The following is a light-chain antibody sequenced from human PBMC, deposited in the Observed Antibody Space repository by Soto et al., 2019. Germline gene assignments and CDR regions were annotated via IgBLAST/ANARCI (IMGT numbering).Light chain of an antibody. CDR1: SSDIGGSNW. CDR2: VVS. CDR3: TSHSSSGTLAV. J-gene: IGLJ1*01. V-gene: IGLV2-14*01. Sequence: QSVLTQPASVSGSPGQSITISCNGTSSDIGGSNWVSWYQQHPGRAPKLIIFVVSGRPSGVSDRFPGSRSDNTASLTISGLQAEDEADYYCTSHSSSGTLAVFGTGTKVTVL.